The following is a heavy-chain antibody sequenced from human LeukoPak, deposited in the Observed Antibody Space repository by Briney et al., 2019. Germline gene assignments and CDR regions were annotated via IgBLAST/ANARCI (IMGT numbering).Heavy chain of an antibody. CDR1: SSSGYF. V-gene: IGHV4-34*01. J-gene: IGHJ3*02. D-gene: IGHD2-15*01. Sequence: PSETLSLTCAGSSSGYFWSWLRQPPGKGLEWIGEISHSGSTNYNPSLKSRVTISVDTSKNQFSLRLISTTSAHTGSYYCARNGRFCSRGCSGDAFDMWGQGTMVSVSS. CDR2: ISHSGST. CDR3: ARNGRFCSRGCSGDAFDM.